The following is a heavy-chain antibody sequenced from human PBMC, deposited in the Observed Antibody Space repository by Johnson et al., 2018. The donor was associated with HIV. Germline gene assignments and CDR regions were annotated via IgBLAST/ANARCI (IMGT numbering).Heavy chain of an antibody. J-gene: IGHJ3*02. V-gene: IGHV3-7*01. CDR1: GFTFNTYW. CDR3: ARARWYLGGGSCCAFDI. Sequence: VQLVESGGGLVQPGGSLRLSCAASGFTFNTYWMTWVRQAPGKGLEWVANIKQDGSEKYYVDSVKGRFTISRDNAKNSLYLQMNSLRAEDTAVYYCARARWYLGGGSCCAFDIWGQGTMVTVSS. CDR2: IKQDGSEK. D-gene: IGHD2-15*01.